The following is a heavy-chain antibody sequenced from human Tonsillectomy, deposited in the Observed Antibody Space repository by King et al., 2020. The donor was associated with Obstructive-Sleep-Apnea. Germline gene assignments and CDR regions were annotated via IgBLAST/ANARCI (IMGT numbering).Heavy chain of an antibody. Sequence: QVQLQESGPGLVKPSETLSLTCTVSGGSISSYYWSWIRQPPGKGLEWIGYIYYSGSTNYNPSLKSRVTISVDTSKNQFSLKLSSVTAADTAVYYCASVEWSIAPFGWFAPWGQGTLVTVSS. J-gene: IGHJ5*02. CDR3: ASVEWSIAPFGWFAP. D-gene: IGHD6-6*01. V-gene: IGHV4-59*01. CDR2: IYYSGST. CDR1: GGSISSYY.